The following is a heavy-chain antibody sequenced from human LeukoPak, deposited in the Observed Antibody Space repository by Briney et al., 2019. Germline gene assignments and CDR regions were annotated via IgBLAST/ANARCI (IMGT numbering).Heavy chain of an antibody. J-gene: IGHJ4*02. V-gene: IGHV4-34*01. D-gene: IGHD2-2*01. CDR3: ARDAGYCSSTSCYLDY. Sequence: RPSETLSLTCAVYGGPFSGYYWSWIRQPPGKGLEWIGEINHSGSTNYNPSLKSRVTISVDTSKNQFSLKLSSVTAADTAVYYCARDAGYCSSTSCYLDYWGQGTLVTVSS. CDR1: GGPFSGYY. CDR2: INHSGST.